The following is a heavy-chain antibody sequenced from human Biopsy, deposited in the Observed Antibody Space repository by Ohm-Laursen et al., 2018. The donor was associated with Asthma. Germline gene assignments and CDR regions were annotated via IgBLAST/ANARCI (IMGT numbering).Heavy chain of an antibody. CDR2: ISWNSRSI. V-gene: IGHV3-9*01. CDR3: RALPTRTMYFDS. CDR1: GLNFKDYV. Sequence: SLRLSCSASGLNFKDYVMHWVRQAPGKGLEWVSGISWNSRSIGYGDSVKGRFTISRDNTKNSLYLQMNSLSPEDTAMYYCRALPTRTMYFDSWGQGTLVTVSS. J-gene: IGHJ4*02. D-gene: IGHD4/OR15-4a*01.